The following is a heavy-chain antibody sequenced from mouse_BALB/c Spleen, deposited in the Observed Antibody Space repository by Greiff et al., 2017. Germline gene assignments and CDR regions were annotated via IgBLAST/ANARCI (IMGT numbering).Heavy chain of an antibody. CDR1: GDSITSGY. J-gene: IGHJ4*01. D-gene: IGHD1-2*01. V-gene: IGHV3-8*02. Sequence: DVKLVESGPSLVKPSQTLSLTCSVTGDSITSGYWNWIRKFPGNKLEYMGYISYSGSTYYNPSLKSRISITRDTSKNQYYLQLNSVTTEDTATYYCARGVITTATAMDYWGQGTSVTVSS. CDR2: ISYSGST. CDR3: ARGVITTATAMDY.